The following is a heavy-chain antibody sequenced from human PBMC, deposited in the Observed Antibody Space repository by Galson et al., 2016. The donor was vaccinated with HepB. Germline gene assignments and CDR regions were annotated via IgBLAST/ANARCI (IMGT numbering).Heavy chain of an antibody. V-gene: IGHV4-38-2*02. CDR3: VRLWFAERTFEY. J-gene: IGHJ4*02. D-gene: IGHD3-10*01. Sequence: LSLTCIVSGYSITSGYFWGWIRQPPGKGLEWIGSMYHSGTTYYNPSLKSRVTISVDTSKNQISLRLNSVTATDPAVYYCVRLWFAERTFEYWGQGTLVTVPS. CDR1: GYSITSGYF. CDR2: MYHSGTT.